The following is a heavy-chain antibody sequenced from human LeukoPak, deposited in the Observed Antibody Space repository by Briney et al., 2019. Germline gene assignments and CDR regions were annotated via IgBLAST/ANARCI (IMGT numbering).Heavy chain of an antibody. CDR3: ARDDALGDNALDI. CDR2: ILNDGSQE. D-gene: IGHD3-16*01. J-gene: IGHJ3*02. V-gene: IGHV3-33*01. Sequence: QSGRSLRLSCAASGFTFSSYGMHWVRQAPGKGLEWVAVILNDGSQEKYADSVKGRFTISRDNSKNTLFLQMNSLRAEDTAVYYCARDDALGDNALDIWGQGTMVTVSS. CDR1: GFTFSSYG.